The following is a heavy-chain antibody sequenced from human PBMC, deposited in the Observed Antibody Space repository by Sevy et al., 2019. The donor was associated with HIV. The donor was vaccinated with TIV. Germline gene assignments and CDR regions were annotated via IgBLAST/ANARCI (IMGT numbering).Heavy chain of an antibody. CDR3: ARDLGGRETARGSYYYYHYMDV. D-gene: IGHD3-16*01. CDR2: INPNSGGT. J-gene: IGHJ6*03. V-gene: IGHV1-2*02. Sequence: ASVKVSCKASGYTFTGYYMHWVRQAPGQGLEWMGWINPNSGGTNYAQKFQGRVTMTRDTSISTAYMELSRLRSDDTAVYYCARDLGGRETARGSYYYYHYMDVWGKGTTVTVSS. CDR1: GYTFTGYY.